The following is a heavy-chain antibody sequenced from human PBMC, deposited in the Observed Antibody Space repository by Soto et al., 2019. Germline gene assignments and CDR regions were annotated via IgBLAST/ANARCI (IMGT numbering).Heavy chain of an antibody. CDR2: IGASGDIT. D-gene: IGHD2-21*02. CDR3: AKDDFTDRGDDYFDY. J-gene: IGHJ4*02. Sequence: GGSLRLSCAASGFSFTNFAMSWVRQAPGKGLEWVAGIGASGDITWYADSVKGRLSISRDNSKNTLYLQLNSLRFEDTAVYYCAKDDFTDRGDDYFDYWGPGTLVTVSS. V-gene: IGHV3-23*01. CDR1: GFSFTNFA.